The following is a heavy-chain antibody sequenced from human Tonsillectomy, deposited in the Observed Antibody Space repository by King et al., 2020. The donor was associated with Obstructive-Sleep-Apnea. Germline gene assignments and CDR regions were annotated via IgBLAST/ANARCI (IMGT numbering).Heavy chain of an antibody. D-gene: IGHD2-15*01. Sequence: QLPESGPRLVKPSQTLSLSCTVPGGSVSSGGYFWSWIRQRPGQGLEWIGFMYGRETTNYNPSLKGRTTISIDRSRHQFSLSLTSVTAADTAVYYCARERSYCSGRRCQSDAFDIWGQGTSVTVSS. CDR3: ARERSYCSGRRCQSDAFDI. CDR2: MYGRETT. V-gene: IGHV4-31*03. CDR1: GGSVSSGGYF. J-gene: IGHJ3*02.